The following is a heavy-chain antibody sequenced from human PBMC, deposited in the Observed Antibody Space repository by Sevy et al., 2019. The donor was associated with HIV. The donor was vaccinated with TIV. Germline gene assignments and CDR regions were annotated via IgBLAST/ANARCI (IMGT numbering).Heavy chain of an antibody. J-gene: IGHJ4*02. Sequence: GESLKISCQGSGYSFTSHWIGWVRHMPGKGLECMGIIFPEDSDTRYSPSFQGQVTFSADKSINTAYLRWCSLKSSDTAMYYCATSRSGYFDSSGYYIYWGQGTLVTVSS. CDR1: GYSFTSHW. CDR2: IFPEDSDT. CDR3: ATSRSGYFDSSGYYIY. D-gene: IGHD3-22*01. V-gene: IGHV5-51*01.